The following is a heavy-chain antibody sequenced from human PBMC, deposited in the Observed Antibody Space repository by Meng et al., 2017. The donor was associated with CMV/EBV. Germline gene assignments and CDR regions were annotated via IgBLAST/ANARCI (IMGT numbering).Heavy chain of an antibody. J-gene: IGHJ6*02. V-gene: IGHV1-69*05. CDR1: GGTFSSYA. Sequence: GGSLRLSCKASGGTFSSYAISWVRQAPGQGLEWMGGIIPIFGTANYAQKFQGRVTITTDESTSTAYMELSSLRSEDTAVYYCARTRLTTRFYYYGMDVWGQGTTVTVSS. D-gene: IGHD1-1*01. CDR2: IIPIFGTA. CDR3: ARTRLTTRFYYYGMDV.